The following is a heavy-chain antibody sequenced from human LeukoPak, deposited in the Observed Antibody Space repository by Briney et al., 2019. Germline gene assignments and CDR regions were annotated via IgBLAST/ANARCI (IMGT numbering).Heavy chain of an antibody. V-gene: IGHV3-15*04. CDR2: IESKTDGGTT. CDR3: LQLLLG. D-gene: IGHD2-2*01. CDR1: GFTFSNAW. J-gene: IGHJ4*02. Sequence: PGGSLRLSCAASGFTFSNAWMSWVRQAPGKGLEWVGRIESKTDGGTTDYAAPVKGRFTISRDDSKNTLYLQMNSLKTEDTAVYYCLQLLLGWGQGTLVTVSS.